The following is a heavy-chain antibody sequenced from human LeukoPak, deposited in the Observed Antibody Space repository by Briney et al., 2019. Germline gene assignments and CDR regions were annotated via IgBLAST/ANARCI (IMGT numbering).Heavy chain of an antibody. CDR2: INPNSGGT. D-gene: IGHD3-3*01. CDR1: GYTFTGYY. Sequence: ASVKVSCKASGYTFTGYYMHWVRQAPGQGLEWMGWINPNSGGTNYAQKFQGGVTMTRDTSISTAYMELSRLRSDDTAVYYCARDRVIGVVIETYDAFDIWGQGTMVTVSS. J-gene: IGHJ3*02. V-gene: IGHV1-2*02. CDR3: ARDRVIGVVIETYDAFDI.